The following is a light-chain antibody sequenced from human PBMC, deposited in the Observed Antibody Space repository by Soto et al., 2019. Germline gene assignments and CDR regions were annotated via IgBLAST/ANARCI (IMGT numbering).Light chain of an antibody. J-gene: IGKJ1*01. CDR2: DVS. CDR3: QQYGSSPT. V-gene: IGKV3-20*01. Sequence: EIVLTQSPGTLSLSPGERATLSCRSSQSVSSSYLAWYQQNPGQAPRLLSYDVSSRATGIPDRFSGSGSGTDFTLTISRLETEDFAVYYCQQYGSSPTFGQGTKVEIK. CDR1: QSVSSSY.